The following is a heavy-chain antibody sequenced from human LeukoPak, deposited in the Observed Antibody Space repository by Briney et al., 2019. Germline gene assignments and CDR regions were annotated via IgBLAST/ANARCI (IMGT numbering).Heavy chain of an antibody. CDR3: AKDIGGYDSSGYYFDY. V-gene: IGHV3-9*01. CDR2: ISWNSGSI. D-gene: IGHD3-22*01. CDR1: GFTFDDYD. J-gene: IGHJ4*02. Sequence: GGSLRLSCAASGFTFDDYDMHWVRQAPGKGLEWVSGISWNSGSIGYADSVKGRFTISRDNAKNSLYLQMNSLRAEDTALYYCAKDIGGYDSSGYYFDYWGQGTLVTVSS.